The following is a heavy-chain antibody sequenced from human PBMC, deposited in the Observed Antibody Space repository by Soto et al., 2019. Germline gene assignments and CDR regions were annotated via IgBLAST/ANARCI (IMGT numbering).Heavy chain of an antibody. CDR3: AREDDRSGANCFDP. D-gene: IGHD3-22*01. J-gene: IGHJ5*02. CDR1: GGSIYSGGYY. CDR2: IYYSGST. Sequence: PSESLSLRCTVSGGSIYSGGYYWSWIHQHPGKGLEWIGYIYYSGSTYYNPSLKSRVTISVDTSKNQFSLKLSSVTAADTAVYYCAREDDRSGANCFDPLGQGTLVTVSS. V-gene: IGHV4-31*03.